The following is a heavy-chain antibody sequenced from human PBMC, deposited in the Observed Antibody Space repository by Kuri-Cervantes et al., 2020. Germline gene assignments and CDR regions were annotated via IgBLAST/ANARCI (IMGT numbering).Heavy chain of an antibody. Sequence: ASVKVSCKASGYTFTGYYMHWVRQAPGQGLEWMGWINPNSGGTNYAQKFQGWVTMTRDTSISTAYMELSRLRSDDTAVYYCARVGRAVPGGSDGYYYYGMDVWGQGTTVTVSS. CDR3: ARVGRAVPGGSDGYYYYGMDV. CDR1: GYTFTGYY. J-gene: IGHJ6*02. V-gene: IGHV1-2*04. CDR2: INPNSGGT. D-gene: IGHD6-19*01.